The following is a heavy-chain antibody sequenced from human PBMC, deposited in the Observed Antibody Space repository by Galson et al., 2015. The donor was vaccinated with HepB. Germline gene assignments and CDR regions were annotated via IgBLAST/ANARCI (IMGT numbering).Heavy chain of an antibody. CDR2: INPSGETT. CDR3: TRGEGYCRGGSCHSWWFDP. Sequence: VSCKASGYTFTSYSIHWVRQAPGQGLEWMGVINPSGETTTYAQKFQGRVTITTDTSTRTVYMELSSLTSKDTAVYYCTRGEGYCRGGSCHSWWFDPWGQGTLVTVSS. J-gene: IGHJ5*02. D-gene: IGHD2-15*01. V-gene: IGHV1-46*03. CDR1: GYTFTSYS.